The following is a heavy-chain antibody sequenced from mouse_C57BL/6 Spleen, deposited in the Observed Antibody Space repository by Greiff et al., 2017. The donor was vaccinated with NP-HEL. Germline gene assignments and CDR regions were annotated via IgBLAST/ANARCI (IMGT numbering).Heavy chain of an antibody. Sequence: EVKLMESGGGLVKPGGSLKLSCAASGFTFSSYAMSWVRQTPEKRLEWVATISDGGSYTYYPDNVKGRFTISRDNAKNNLYLQMSHLKSEDTAMYYCARVRDYGSRGYWYFDVWGTGTTVTVSS. J-gene: IGHJ1*03. CDR2: ISDGGSYT. CDR1: GFTFSSYA. V-gene: IGHV5-4*03. D-gene: IGHD1-1*01. CDR3: ARVRDYGSRGYWYFDV.